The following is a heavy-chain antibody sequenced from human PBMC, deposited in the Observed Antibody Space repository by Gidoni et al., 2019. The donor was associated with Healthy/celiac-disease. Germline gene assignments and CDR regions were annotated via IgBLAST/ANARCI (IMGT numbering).Heavy chain of an antibody. Sequence: EVQLVESGGGLVKPGGSLRLSCAASGFTFSSSSMNWVRQAPGKGLEWVSSISSSSSYISYADSVKGRFTISRDNAKNSLYLQMNSLRAEDTAVYYCARADYGDYSRYYYYGMDVWGQGTTVTVSS. J-gene: IGHJ6*02. CDR2: ISSSSSYI. CDR3: ARADYGDYSRYYYYGMDV. V-gene: IGHV3-21*01. D-gene: IGHD4-17*01. CDR1: GFTFSSSS.